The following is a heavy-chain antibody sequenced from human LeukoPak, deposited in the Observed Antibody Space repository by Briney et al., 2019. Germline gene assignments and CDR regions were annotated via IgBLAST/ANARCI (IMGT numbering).Heavy chain of an antibody. CDR1: GFTFSDYY. Sequence: GGSLRLSCAASGFTFSDYYMSWIRQAPGKGLEWVSYISSSGSTIYYADSVKGRFTISRDNAKNSLYLQMNSLRAEDAAVYYCAKDGGLWVSAHWGDSWGRGTLVTVSS. V-gene: IGHV3-11*01. J-gene: IGHJ4*02. CDR2: ISSSGSTI. CDR3: AKDGGLWVSAHWGDS. D-gene: IGHD7-27*01.